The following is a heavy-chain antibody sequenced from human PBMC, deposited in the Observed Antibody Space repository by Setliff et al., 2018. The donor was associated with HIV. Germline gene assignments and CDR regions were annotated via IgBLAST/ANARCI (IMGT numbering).Heavy chain of an antibody. Sequence: ETLSLTCAVYGGSFSGYYWSWIRQPPGKGLEWIGEINHSGSTNYNPSLKSRVTISVDTSKNQFSLKLSSATAADTAVYYCAGGIVVVPAAMHYYMDVWGKGTTVTVSS. V-gene: IGHV4-34*01. CDR1: GGSFSGYY. J-gene: IGHJ6*03. CDR2: INHSGST. D-gene: IGHD2-2*01. CDR3: AGGIVVVPAAMHYYMDV.